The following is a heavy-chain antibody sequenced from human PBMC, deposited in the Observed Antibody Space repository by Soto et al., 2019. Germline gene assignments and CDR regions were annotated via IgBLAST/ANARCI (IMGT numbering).Heavy chain of an antibody. Sequence: SETLSLTCAVYGGSSSGCYWTWIRQSPGKGLEWIGEISSGSTNYNPSLKRRVTISADTSKNQFSLKLRSVTAADTAVYYCARGPYSRGVGATNPSHWGQGTLVTVSS. CDR1: GGSSSGCY. J-gene: IGHJ4*02. CDR3: ARGPYSRGVGATNPSH. V-gene: IGHV4-34*01. CDR2: ISSGST. D-gene: IGHD1-26*01.